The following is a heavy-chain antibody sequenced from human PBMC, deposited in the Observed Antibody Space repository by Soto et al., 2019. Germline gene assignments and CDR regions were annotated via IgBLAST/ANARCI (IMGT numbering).Heavy chain of an antibody. J-gene: IGHJ6*02. Sequence: SETLSLTCTVSGYSISNGYYWGWIRQSPEKGLEWIGTIYHSGTTYYNPSLKSRVIMSIDTSKNQFSLNLKSVTAADTAVYYCVRHNGESSSWYVGSYYYGMDVWGQGTTVTVSS. CDR3: VRHNGESSSWYVGSYYYGMDV. CDR1: GYSISNGYY. D-gene: IGHD6-13*01. V-gene: IGHV4-38-2*02. CDR2: IYHSGTT.